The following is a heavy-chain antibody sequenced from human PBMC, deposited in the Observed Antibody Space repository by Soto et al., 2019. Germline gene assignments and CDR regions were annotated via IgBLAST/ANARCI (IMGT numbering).Heavy chain of an antibody. D-gene: IGHD4-17*01. CDR1: GFTFSSYW. CDR2: INSDGSST. Sequence: GGSLRLSCAASGFTFSSYWMHWVRQAPGKGLVWVSRINSDGSSTSYADSVKGRFTISRDNAKNTLYLQMNSLRAEDTAVYYCARDQDYGDPEQHSYGMDVWGQGTTVTLSS. J-gene: IGHJ6*02. V-gene: IGHV3-74*01. CDR3: ARDQDYGDPEQHSYGMDV.